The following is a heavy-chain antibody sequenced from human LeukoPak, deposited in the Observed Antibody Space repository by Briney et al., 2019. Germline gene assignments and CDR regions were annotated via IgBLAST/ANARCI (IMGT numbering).Heavy chain of an antibody. D-gene: IGHD6-19*01. CDR2: VDHTGST. CDR1: DDSITMYY. J-gene: IGHJ4*02. Sequence: SETLSLTCSVSDDSITMYYWTWIRQPPGKGLEWIGYVDHTGSTNFNPSLNGRVSISRDTSKNLFSLRLRSVTAADTAIYYCARAPPEESWLVYFDSWGQGTLVTVSS. CDR3: ARAPPEESWLVYFDS. V-gene: IGHV4-59*01.